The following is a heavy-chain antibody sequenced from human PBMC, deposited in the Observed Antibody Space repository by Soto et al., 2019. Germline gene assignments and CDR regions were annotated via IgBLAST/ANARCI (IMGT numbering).Heavy chain of an antibody. CDR3: ARRSGHDSSGWYYFDY. V-gene: IGHV4-4*07. CDR1: GGSIRGYD. D-gene: IGHD6-19*01. J-gene: IGHJ4*02. Sequence: TLSLTCTVSGGSIRGYDWSWIRQPAGKGLGWLGRIYPTGSTNYNTSLKGRVTMSVDTSKNQVSLKLTSVTAADTSMYYCARRSGHDSSGWYYFDYWGQGTLVTVSS. CDR2: IYPTGST.